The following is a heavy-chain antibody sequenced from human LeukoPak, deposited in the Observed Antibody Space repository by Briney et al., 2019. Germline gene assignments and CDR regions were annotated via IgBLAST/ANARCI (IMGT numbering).Heavy chain of an antibody. D-gene: IGHD4-17*01. Sequence: PGGSLRLSCTASGFTFSAYAMMWVRLAPGKGPEWVSAIRGGSGSAFYADSVKGRFTISRDNSKYTLFLQMNSLRAEDAAVYYCARDPNGDYIGAFDMWGPGTMVTVSS. CDR3: ARDPNGDYIGAFDM. J-gene: IGHJ3*02. CDR2: IRGGSGSA. CDR1: GFTFSAYA. V-gene: IGHV3-23*01.